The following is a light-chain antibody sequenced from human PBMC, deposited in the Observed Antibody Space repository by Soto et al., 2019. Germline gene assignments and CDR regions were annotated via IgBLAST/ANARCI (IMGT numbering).Light chain of an antibody. CDR3: SSYTSSSTLYV. V-gene: IGLV2-14*01. CDR2: DVS. CDR1: SSDVGGSNY. Sequence: QSALTQPASVSGSPGQSITISCTGTSSDVGGSNYVSWYQQHPGKAPKLMIYDVSNRPSGVSNRFSGSKSGNTPSLTISGLQAEDEADYYCSSYTSSSTLYVVGTGTKLTVL. J-gene: IGLJ1*01.